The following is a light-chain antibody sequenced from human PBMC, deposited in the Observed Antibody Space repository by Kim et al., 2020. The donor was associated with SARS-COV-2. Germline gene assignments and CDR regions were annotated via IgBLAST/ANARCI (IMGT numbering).Light chain of an antibody. CDR3: QQYSSSPAT. V-gene: IGKV3-20*01. CDR1: QSVSSNY. CDR2: GAS. Sequence: EIVLTQSPGTLSLSPGERATLSCRASQSVSSNYLAWYQQKPGQAPRLLIYGASSRATGIPDRFSGSGSGTDFTLTITRLEPDDFAVYYCQQYSSSPATFGQGTKVDIK. J-gene: IGKJ1*01.